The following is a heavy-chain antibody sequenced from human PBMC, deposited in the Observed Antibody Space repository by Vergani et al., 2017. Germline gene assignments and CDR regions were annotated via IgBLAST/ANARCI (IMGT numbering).Heavy chain of an antibody. CDR1: GFTLSSHA. V-gene: IGHV3-33*01. J-gene: IGHJ6*03. Sequence: QVQLEESGGGVVQPGRSLRLSCAWSGFTLSSHAMHWVRQAPGKGLEWVAFIWYDGSKEYYADSVKGRFTISRDNSKNTLYLQMNNLRAADTAVYYCARSGYCAHGVCYMTYYYYMDVWGKGTAVTVSS. CDR3: ARSGYCAHGVCYMTYYYYMDV. CDR2: IWYDGSKE. D-gene: IGHD2-8*01.